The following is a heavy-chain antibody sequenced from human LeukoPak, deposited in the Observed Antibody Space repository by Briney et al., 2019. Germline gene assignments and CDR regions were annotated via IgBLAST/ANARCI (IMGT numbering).Heavy chain of an antibody. CDR2: IKSKTDGGTT. CDR1: GLTVSRNY. V-gene: IGHV3-15*01. CDR3: PTEWDYGDRFVDY. J-gene: IGHJ4*02. Sequence: KAGGSLRLSCAASGLTVSRNYMSWVRQAPGKGLEWVGRIKSKTDGGTTDYAAPVKGRFTISRDDPKHPLYLQMTSLKTEDTGVYYCPTEWDYGDRFVDYWGQGTVVTVSS. D-gene: IGHD4-17*01.